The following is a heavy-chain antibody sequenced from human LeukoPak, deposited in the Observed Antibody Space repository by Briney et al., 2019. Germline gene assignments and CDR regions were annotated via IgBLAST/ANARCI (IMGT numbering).Heavy chain of an antibody. CDR3: ARRSPTVTTFFDY. CDR2: IYYSGST. V-gene: IGHV4-59*08. Sequence: QPSETLSLTCTVSGGSISSYYWSWIRQPPGKGLEWIGYIYYSGSTNYNPSLKSRVTISVDTSKNQFSLKLSSVTAADTAVYYCARRSPTVTTFFDYWGQGTLVTVSS. J-gene: IGHJ4*02. CDR1: GGSISSYY. D-gene: IGHD4-11*01.